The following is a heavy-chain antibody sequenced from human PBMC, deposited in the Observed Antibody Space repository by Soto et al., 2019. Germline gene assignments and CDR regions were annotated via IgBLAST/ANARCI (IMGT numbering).Heavy chain of an antibody. Sequence: GASVKVSCKASGYTFTSYAMHWVRQAPGQRLEWMGWINAGNGNTKYSQKFQGRVTITRDTSASTAYMELSSLRSEDTAVYYCARGWAVAGQVDPWGQGTLVTVSS. D-gene: IGHD6-19*01. V-gene: IGHV1-3*01. CDR1: GYTFTSYA. J-gene: IGHJ5*02. CDR3: ARGWAVAGQVDP. CDR2: INAGNGNT.